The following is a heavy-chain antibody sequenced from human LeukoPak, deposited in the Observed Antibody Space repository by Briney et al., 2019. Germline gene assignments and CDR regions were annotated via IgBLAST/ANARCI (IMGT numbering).Heavy chain of an antibody. CDR3: ARDYYVSGSYYTDDY. CDR2: ISSSSSYI. Sequence: GGSLRLSCAASGFTFSSYSMNWVRQAPGKGLEWVSSISSSSSYIYYADSLKGRFTISRDNAKNSLYLQMNSLRAEDTAVYYCARDYYVSGSYYTDDYWGQGTLVTVSS. J-gene: IGHJ4*02. V-gene: IGHV3-21*01. D-gene: IGHD3-10*01. CDR1: GFTFSSYS.